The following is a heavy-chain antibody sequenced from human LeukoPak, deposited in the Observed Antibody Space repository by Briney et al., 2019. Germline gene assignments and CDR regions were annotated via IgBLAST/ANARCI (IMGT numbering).Heavy chain of an antibody. D-gene: IGHD2-15*01. Sequence: ASVKVSCKASGYTFTSYAMHWVRQAPGQRLEWMGWINAGNGNTKYSQKFQGRVTITRDTSASTAYMELSSLRSEDTAVYYCARAPTSSGGWFDPWGQGTLVTVSS. J-gene: IGHJ5*02. CDR2: INAGNGNT. CDR1: GYTFTSYA. CDR3: ARAPTSSGGWFDP. V-gene: IGHV1-3*01.